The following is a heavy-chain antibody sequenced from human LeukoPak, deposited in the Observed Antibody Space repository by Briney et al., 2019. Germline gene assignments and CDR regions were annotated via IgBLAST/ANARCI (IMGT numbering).Heavy chain of an antibody. CDR3: ARRGGPGGSGSWRYYCYYYGMDV. D-gene: IGHD3-10*01. Sequence: SETLSLTCAVYGGSFSGYYWSWIRQPPGKGLEWIGEINHSGSTNYNPSLKSRVTISVDTSKNQFSLKLSSVTAADTAVYYCARRGGPGGSGSWRYYCYYYGMDVWGQGTTVTVSS. V-gene: IGHV4-34*01. J-gene: IGHJ6*02. CDR2: INHSGST. CDR1: GGSFSGYY.